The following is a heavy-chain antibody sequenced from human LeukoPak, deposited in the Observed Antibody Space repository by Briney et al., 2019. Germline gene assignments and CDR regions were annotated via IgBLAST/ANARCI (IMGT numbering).Heavy chain of an antibody. V-gene: IGHV4-39*07. CDR1: SGSISTSNYY. CDR2: IFYSGST. J-gene: IGHJ4*02. CDR3: ARDGEYSSSWYALDY. D-gene: IGHD6-13*01. Sequence: SETLSLTCTVSSGSISTSNYYWGWVRQPPGKALEWIGNIFYSGSTYYSPSLKSRVTISLDTSRNQFSLKLSSVTAADTAVYYCARDGEYSSSWYALDYWGQGTLVTVSS.